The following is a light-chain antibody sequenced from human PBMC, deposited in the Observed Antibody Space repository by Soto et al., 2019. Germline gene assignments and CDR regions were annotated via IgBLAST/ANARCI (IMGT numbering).Light chain of an antibody. CDR1: SSDVGGYNY. J-gene: IGLJ1*01. CDR2: EVS. Sequence: QSALTQPASVSGSPGQSITISCTGTSSDVGGYNYVSWYQQHPGKAPKLMIYEVSNRPSGVSNRFSGSKSGNTASLTISGLQAEDEADYYCSSYISSSTPPVFGTGTKVTVL. V-gene: IGLV2-14*01. CDR3: SSYISSSTPPV.